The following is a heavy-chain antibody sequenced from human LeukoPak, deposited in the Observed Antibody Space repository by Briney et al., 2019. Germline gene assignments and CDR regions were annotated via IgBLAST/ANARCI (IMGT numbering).Heavy chain of an antibody. D-gene: IGHD5-18*01. V-gene: IGHV3-23*01. CDR2: ISGSGGST. CDR3: AKHLRYSYGYSWFDP. J-gene: IGHJ5*02. CDR1: GFTFSSYA. Sequence: GGSLRLSCAASGFTFSSYAMSWVRQAPGKGLEWVSAISGSGGSTYYADSVKGRFTISRDNSKNTLYLQMNSLRAEDTAVYYCAKHLRYSYGYSWFDPWGRGTLVTVSS.